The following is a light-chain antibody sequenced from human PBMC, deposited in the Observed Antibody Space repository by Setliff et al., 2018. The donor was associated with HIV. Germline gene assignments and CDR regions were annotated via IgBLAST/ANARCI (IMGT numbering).Light chain of an antibody. CDR3: QSYDTNLSVV. Sequence: QSVLTQPPSVSGAPGQRVTISCTGSSSNIGAGYDVHWYQQLPGTVPRLLIYLNSNRPSGVPDRFSGSKSGTSASLAITGLQAEDEADYYCQSYDTNLSVVFGGGTKVTVL. CDR1: SSNIGAGYD. V-gene: IGLV1-40*01. CDR2: LNS. J-gene: IGLJ2*01.